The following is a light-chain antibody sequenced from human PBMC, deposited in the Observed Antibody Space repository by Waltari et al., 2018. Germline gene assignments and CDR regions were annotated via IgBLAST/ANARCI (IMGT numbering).Light chain of an antibody. V-gene: IGLV2-14*03. CDR3: SSYTSSSTYV. CDR2: DVS. CDR1: VYNY. J-gene: IGLJ1*01. Sequence: QSALTQPASVSGSLGQAITISCPGVYNYVSWYQQHPGNAPKLMIFDVSKRPSGVSNRFSGSRSGNTASLTISGLQAEDEANYFCSSYTSSSTYVFGTGTKVT.